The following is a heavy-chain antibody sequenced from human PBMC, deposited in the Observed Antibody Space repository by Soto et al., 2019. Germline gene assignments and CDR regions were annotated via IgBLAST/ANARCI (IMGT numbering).Heavy chain of an antibody. D-gene: IGHD3-22*01. V-gene: IGHV4-59*01. CDR2: IYYSGST. CDR3: EXATYYYDSSGYYSAFDI. Sequence: SETLSLTCAVSGGSISSYYWSWIRQPPGKGLEWIGYIYYSGSTNYNPSLKSRVTISVDTSKNQFSLKLSSVTAADTAVYYCEXATYYYDSSGYYSAFDIWGQGTMVTVSS. CDR1: GGSISSYY. J-gene: IGHJ3*02.